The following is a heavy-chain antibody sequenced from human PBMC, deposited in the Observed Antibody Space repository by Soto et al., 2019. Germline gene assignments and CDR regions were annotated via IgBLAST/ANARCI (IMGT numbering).Heavy chain of an antibody. CDR1: GGSVSSGSYY. Sequence: PSETLSLTCTVSGGSVSSGSYYWGWIRQPPGKGLEWIGYIYYSGSTNYNPSLKSRVTISVDTSKNQFSLKLSSVTAADTAVYYCARAMRRVVTLDYWGQGTLVTVSS. CDR2: IYYSGST. V-gene: IGHV4-61*01. CDR3: ARAMRRVVTLDY. D-gene: IGHD2-15*01. J-gene: IGHJ4*02.